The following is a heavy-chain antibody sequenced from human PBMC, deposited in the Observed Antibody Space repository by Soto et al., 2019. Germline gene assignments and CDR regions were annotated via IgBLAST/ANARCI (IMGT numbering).Heavy chain of an antibody. CDR2: SSGSGDST. CDR3: ARENGYCGGDCYADY. V-gene: IGHV3-23*01. J-gene: IGHJ4*02. D-gene: IGHD2-21*02. CDR1: GFTFSSHA. Sequence: GGSLRLSCAASGFTFSSHAMSWVRQAPGKGLEWVSGSSGSGDSTHYADSVRGRFTISRDNSNNTLYLQMNSLRAEDTAVYYCARENGYCGGDCYADYWGQGTLVTVSS.